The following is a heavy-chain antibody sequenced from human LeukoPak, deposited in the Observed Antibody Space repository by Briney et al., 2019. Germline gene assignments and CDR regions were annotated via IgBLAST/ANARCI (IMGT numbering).Heavy chain of an antibody. J-gene: IGHJ6*02. CDR2: MNPSSGNT. CDR3: ARGGELLWFGELSGPYYYYGMDV. Sequence: ASVKVSCKASGYTFTSYDINWVRQATGQGLEWMGWMNPSSGNTGYAQKFQGRVTMTRNTSISTAYMELSSLRSEDTAVYYCARGGELLWFGELSGPYYYYGMDVWGQGTTVTVSS. D-gene: IGHD3-10*01. V-gene: IGHV1-8*01. CDR1: GYTFTSYD.